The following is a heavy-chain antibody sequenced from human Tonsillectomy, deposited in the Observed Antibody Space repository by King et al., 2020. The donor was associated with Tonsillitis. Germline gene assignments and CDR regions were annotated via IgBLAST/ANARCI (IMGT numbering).Heavy chain of an antibody. CDR2: INHSGST. Sequence: VQLQQWGAGLLKPSETLSLTCAVYGGSFSGYYWSWIRQPPGKGLEWIGEINHSGSTNYNPSLKSRVTISVDTSKNQCSLKLSSVTAADTAVYYCAREIGFGELAMDYWGQGTLVTVSS. D-gene: IGHD3-10*01. CDR3: AREIGFGELAMDY. V-gene: IGHV4-34*01. CDR1: GGSFSGYY. J-gene: IGHJ4*02.